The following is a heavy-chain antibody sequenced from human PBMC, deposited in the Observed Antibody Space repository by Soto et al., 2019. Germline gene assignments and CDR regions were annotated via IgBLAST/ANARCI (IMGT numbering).Heavy chain of an antibody. V-gene: IGHV1-18*04. CDR1: GYTFTSYG. CDR3: ARDHGQYAFDAADYYYYGMDV. CDR2: ISAYNGNT. D-gene: IGHD6-25*01. Sequence: GASVKVSCKASGYTFTSYGISWVRQAPGQGLEWMGWISAYNGNTNYAQKLQGRVTMTTDTSTSTAYMELRSLRSDDTAVYYCARDHGQYAFDAADYYYYGMDVWGQGTTVTVSS. J-gene: IGHJ6*02.